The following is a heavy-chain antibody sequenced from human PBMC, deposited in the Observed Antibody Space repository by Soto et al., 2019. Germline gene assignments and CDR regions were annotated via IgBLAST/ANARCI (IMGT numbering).Heavy chain of an antibody. V-gene: IGHV3-30*18. CDR1: GFTFSSYG. J-gene: IGHJ6*02. CDR3: AKTYYDFWSGYPPGMDV. Sequence: GGSLRLSCAASGFTFSSYGMHWVRQAPGKGLEWVAVISYDGSNKYYADSVKGRFTISRDNSKNTLYLQMNSLRAEDTAVYYCAKTYYDFWSGYPPGMDVWAKGPRSPSP. CDR2: ISYDGSNK. D-gene: IGHD3-3*01.